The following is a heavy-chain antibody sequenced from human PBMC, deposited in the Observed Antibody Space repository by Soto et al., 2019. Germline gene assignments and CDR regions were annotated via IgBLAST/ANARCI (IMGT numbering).Heavy chain of an antibody. CDR3: ARVPVVVAATEEDPEFDY. V-gene: IGHV1-69*13. J-gene: IGHJ4*02. Sequence: SVKVSCKASGGTFSSYAISWVRQAPGQGLEWMGGIIPIFGTANYAQKFQGRVTITADESTSTAYMELSSLRSEDTAVYYCARVPVVVAATEEDPEFDYWGQGTLVTVSS. D-gene: IGHD2-15*01. CDR2: IIPIFGTA. CDR1: GGTFSSYA.